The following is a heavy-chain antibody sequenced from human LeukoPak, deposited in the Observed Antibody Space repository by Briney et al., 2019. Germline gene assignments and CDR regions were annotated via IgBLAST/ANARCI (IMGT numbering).Heavy chain of an antibody. V-gene: IGHV1-2*02. CDR2: INPNSGGT. D-gene: IGHD2-2*01. CDR1: GYTFTGYY. J-gene: IGHJ4*02. CDR3: ARLDTVVPAGEDY. Sequence: ASVKVSCKASGYTFTGYYMHWVRQAPGQGLEWMGWINPNSGGTNYAQKFQGRVTMTRDTSISTAYMELSRLRSDDTAVYYCARLDTVVPAGEDYWGQGTLLTVSS.